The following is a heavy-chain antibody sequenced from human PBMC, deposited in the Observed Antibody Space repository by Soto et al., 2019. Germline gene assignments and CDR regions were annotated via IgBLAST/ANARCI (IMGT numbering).Heavy chain of an antibody. CDR1: GGSISSSSYY. J-gene: IGHJ4*02. Sequence: SETLSLTCTVSGGSISSSSYYWGWIRQPPGKGLEWIGSIYYSGSTYYNPSLKSRVTISVDTSKNQFSLKLSSVTAADTAVYYCATRDYGEYLWTRSDYWGQGTLVTVSS. CDR2: IYYSGST. D-gene: IGHD4-17*01. V-gene: IGHV4-39*01. CDR3: ATRDYGEYLWTRSDY.